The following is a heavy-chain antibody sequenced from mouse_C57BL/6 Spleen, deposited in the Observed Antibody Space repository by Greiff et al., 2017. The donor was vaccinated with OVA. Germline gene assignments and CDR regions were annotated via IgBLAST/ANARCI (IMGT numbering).Heavy chain of an antibody. Sequence: EVKLMESEGGLVQPGSSMKLSCTASGFTFSDYYMAWVRQVPEKGLEWVANINYDGSSTYYLDSLKSRFIISRDNAKNILYLQMSSLKSEDTATYYCAREGDYDGFDYWGQGTTLTVSS. J-gene: IGHJ2*01. D-gene: IGHD2-4*01. CDR3: AREGDYDGFDY. CDR2: INYDGSST. CDR1: GFTFSDYY. V-gene: IGHV5-16*01.